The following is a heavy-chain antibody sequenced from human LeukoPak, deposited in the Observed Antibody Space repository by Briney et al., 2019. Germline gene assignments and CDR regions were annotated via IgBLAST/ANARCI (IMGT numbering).Heavy chain of an antibody. D-gene: IGHD2-2*02. J-gene: IGHJ4*02. CDR2: INSDGSST. Sequence: GGSLRLSCAASGFTFSSYWMHWVRQAPGKGLVSVSRINSDGSSTAYADSVKGRFTISRDNAKNTLYLQMNSLRAEDTAVYYCARGLAIRGFYFDYWGQGTLVTVTS. CDR3: ARGLAIRGFYFDY. CDR1: GFTFSSYW. V-gene: IGHV3-74*01.